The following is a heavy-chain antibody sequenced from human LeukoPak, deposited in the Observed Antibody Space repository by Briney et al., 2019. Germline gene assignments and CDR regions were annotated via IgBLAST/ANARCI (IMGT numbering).Heavy chain of an antibody. Sequence: GGSLRLSCAASGFTFSNYAMSWVRQAPGEGLERASAISGSGGNTYYADSVNGRFTISRDNSQNTFFLQMNSLRADDTAIYYCAKCLTSTGTCYFDYWGQGTLVTVSS. CDR2: ISGSGGNT. D-gene: IGHD1-1*01. CDR3: AKCLTSTGTCYFDY. J-gene: IGHJ4*02. CDR1: GFTFSNYA. V-gene: IGHV3-23*01.